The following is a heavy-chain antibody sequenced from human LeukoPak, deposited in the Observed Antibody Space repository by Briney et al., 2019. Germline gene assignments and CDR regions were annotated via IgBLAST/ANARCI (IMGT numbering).Heavy chain of an antibody. J-gene: IGHJ3*02. D-gene: IGHD1-26*01. Sequence: ASVKVSCKASGYTFTSYDINWVRQATGQGLEWMGWMNPNSGNTGYAQKFQGRVTITRNTSISTAYMGLSSLRSEDTAVYYCAREGVGASLVGEAAFDIWGQGTMVTVSS. V-gene: IGHV1-8*03. CDR2: MNPNSGNT. CDR3: AREGVGASLVGEAAFDI. CDR1: GYTFTSYD.